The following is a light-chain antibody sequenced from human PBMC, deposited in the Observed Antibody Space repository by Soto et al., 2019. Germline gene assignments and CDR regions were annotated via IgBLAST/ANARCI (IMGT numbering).Light chain of an antibody. CDR3: QQIYSTPFT. Sequence: DIQMTQSPSSLSASVGDRVTITCRASQSISSYFNWYQQKPGKAPKLLIYAASSLQSGVPSRFSGSGSGTDFTLTISSLQPEDFATYYCQQIYSTPFTFGPGTKVDIK. CDR2: AAS. J-gene: IGKJ3*01. CDR1: QSISSY. V-gene: IGKV1-39*01.